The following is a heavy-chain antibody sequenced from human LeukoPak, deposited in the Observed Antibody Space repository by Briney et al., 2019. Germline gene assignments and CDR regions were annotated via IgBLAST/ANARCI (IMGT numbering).Heavy chain of an antibody. D-gene: IGHD6-19*01. CDR2: IYYTGSN. J-gene: IGHJ4*02. CDR1: GGSISSSSYY. Sequence: SETLSLTCTVSGGSISSSSYYWGWIRQPPGKGLEWVGTIYYTGSNYYNPSLKSRVTISVDTSKNQCSLKLSSVTAADTAVYYCARRRGWYPVDYWGQGTLVTVSS. CDR3: ARRRGWYPVDY. V-gene: IGHV4-39*01.